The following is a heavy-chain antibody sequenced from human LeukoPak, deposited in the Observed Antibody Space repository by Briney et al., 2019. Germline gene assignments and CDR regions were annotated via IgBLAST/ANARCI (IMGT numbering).Heavy chain of an antibody. J-gene: IGHJ3*02. CDR2: IYTSGST. D-gene: IGHD1-26*01. V-gene: IGHV4-4*07. Sequence: SETLSLTCTVSGGSISSYYWSWIRQPAGKGLEWIGRIYTSGSTNYNPSLKSRVTMSVDTSKNQFSLKLSSVTAADTAVYYCAFSIVGATDDAFDIWGQGTMVTVSS. CDR3: AFSIVGATDDAFDI. CDR1: GGSISSYY.